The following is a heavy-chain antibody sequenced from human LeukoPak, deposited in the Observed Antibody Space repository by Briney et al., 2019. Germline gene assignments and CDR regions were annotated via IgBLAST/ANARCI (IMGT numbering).Heavy chain of an antibody. Sequence: SETLSLTCTVSGGSISSSSYYWGWIRQPPGKGLEWIGSIYYSGSTYYNPSLKSRVTISVDTSKNQFSLKLSSVTAADTAVYYCARGISRGYSGYDQLDYWGQGTLVTVSS. D-gene: IGHD5-12*01. V-gene: IGHV4-39*07. CDR3: ARGISRGYSGYDQLDY. CDR1: GGSISSSSYY. J-gene: IGHJ4*02. CDR2: IYYSGST.